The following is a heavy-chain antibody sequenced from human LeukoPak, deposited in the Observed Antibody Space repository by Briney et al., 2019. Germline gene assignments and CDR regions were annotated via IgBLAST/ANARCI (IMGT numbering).Heavy chain of an antibody. CDR1: GGSISSYY. CDR2: IYTSGST. J-gene: IGHJ4*02. D-gene: IGHD4-17*01. Sequence: SETLSLTCTVSGGSISSYYWSWIRQPAGKGLEWIGRIYTSGSTNYNPSLKSRGTMSVDTSKNQFSLKLSSVTAADTAVYYCASSSALYGDPAILDYWGQGTLVTVSS. CDR3: ASSSALYGDPAILDY. V-gene: IGHV4-4*07.